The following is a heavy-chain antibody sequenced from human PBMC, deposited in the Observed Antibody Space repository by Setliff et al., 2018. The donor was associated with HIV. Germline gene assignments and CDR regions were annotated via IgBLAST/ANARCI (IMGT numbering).Heavy chain of an antibody. J-gene: IGHJ3*02. CDR3: ARVSSFNKIIREAFDI. CDR1: GYTFTSYG. CDR2: INPNRGDT. Sequence: ASVKVSCKASGYTFTSYGISWVRQAPGQGLEWMGQINPNRGDTKSHHKFADRLIMSRDTSLTTVYMELTSLRSDDTAVYYCARVSSFNKIIREAFDIWGQGTLVTVSS. V-gene: IGHV1-2*06. D-gene: IGHD3-10*01.